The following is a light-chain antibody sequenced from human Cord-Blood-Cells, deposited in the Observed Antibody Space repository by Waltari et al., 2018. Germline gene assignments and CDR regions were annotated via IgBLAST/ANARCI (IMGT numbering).Light chain of an antibody. Sequence: QSALTQPASVSGSPGQSITISCTGTSSDVGGYNYVSWYQQHPGKAPKLMIYDVSKRPSGVSTRFSGSKSGNTACLTISGLQAEDEADYYCSSYTSSSTFVFGGGTKLTVL. J-gene: IGLJ3*02. CDR2: DVS. V-gene: IGLV2-14*01. CDR3: SSYTSSSTFV. CDR1: SSDVGGYNY.